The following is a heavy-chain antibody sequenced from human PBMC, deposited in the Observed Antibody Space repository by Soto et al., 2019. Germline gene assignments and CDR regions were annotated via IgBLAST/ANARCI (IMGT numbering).Heavy chain of an antibody. D-gene: IGHD2-2*02. CDR1: GFTFSSYE. Sequence: PGGSLSLSCAASGFTFSSYEMNWVRQAPGKGLEWVSSISSRSDIYYADSVKGRFTISRDNAKNSVSLQMNSLRAEDTAVYYCAREYTAWPLAYGLDVWGQGTTVTVSS. V-gene: IGHV3-21*01. CDR3: AREYTAWPLAYGLDV. J-gene: IGHJ6*02. CDR2: ISSRSDI.